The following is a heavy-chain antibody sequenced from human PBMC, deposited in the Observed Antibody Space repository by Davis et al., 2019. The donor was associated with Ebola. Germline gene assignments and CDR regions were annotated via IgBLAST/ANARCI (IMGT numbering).Heavy chain of an antibody. CDR3: ARSPGYGDYYFDY. D-gene: IGHD4-17*01. CDR1: GYTFTSYA. V-gene: IGHV1-3*01. J-gene: IGHJ4*02. CDR2: INAGNGNT. Sequence: AASVKVSCKASGYTFTSYAMHWVRQAPGQRLEWMGWINAGNGNTKYSQKFQGRVTITRDTSASTAYMELSSLRSEDTAVYYCARSPGYGDYYFDYWGQGTLVTVSS.